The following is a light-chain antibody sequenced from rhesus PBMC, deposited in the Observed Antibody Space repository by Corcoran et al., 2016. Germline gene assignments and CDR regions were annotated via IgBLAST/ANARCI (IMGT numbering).Light chain of an antibody. Sequence: DIVMTQTPLSLPVTPGEPASISCRSSQSLLHTDGYTYLDWYLQKPGQSPQLLIYGGSNRASGVPDRFSGSGSGTDFTLKIRKVEAEDVGVYYCMQHKALPLTFGGGTKVEIK. CDR3: MQHKALPLT. V-gene: IGKV2-61*01. CDR2: GGS. J-gene: IGKJ4*01. CDR1: QSLLHTDGYTY.